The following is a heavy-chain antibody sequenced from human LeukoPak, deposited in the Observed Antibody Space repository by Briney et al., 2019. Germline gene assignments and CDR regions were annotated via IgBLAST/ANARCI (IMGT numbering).Heavy chain of an antibody. Sequence: PSETLSLTCTVSGGSISSYYWSWIRQPPGKGLEWIGYIYYSGSTNYNPSLKSRVTISVDTSKNQFSLKLSSVTAADTAVYYCARDQLGSQDLFDYWGQGTLVTVSS. CDR3: ARDQLGSQDLFDY. V-gene: IGHV4-59*12. CDR1: GGSISSYY. J-gene: IGHJ4*02. CDR2: IYYSGST. D-gene: IGHD3-10*01.